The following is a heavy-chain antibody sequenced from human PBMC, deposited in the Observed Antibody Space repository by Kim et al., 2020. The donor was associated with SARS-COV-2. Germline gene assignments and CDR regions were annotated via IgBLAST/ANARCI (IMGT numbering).Heavy chain of an antibody. Sequence: VKGRFTISRDNSKNTLYLQMNRLRAEDTAVYYCARERYYDSSGYAHYFDYWGQGTQVTVSS. J-gene: IGHJ4*02. D-gene: IGHD3-22*01. CDR3: ARERYYDSSGYAHYFDY. V-gene: IGHV3-53*01.